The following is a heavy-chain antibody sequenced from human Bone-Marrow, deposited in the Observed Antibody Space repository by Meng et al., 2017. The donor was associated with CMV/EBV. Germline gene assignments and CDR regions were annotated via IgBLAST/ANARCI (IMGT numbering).Heavy chain of an antibody. CDR1: GGSISSSSYY. CDR3: ARDVYGRGWFDP. V-gene: IGHV4-39*07. D-gene: IGHD3-16*01. J-gene: IGHJ5*02. CDR2: IYYSGST. Sequence: LQQQEAGPGLVKPSETRSLTCTVSGGSISSSSYYWGWIRQPPGKGLEWIGSIYYSGSTYYNPSLKSRVTISVDTSKNQFSLKLSSVTAADTAVYYCARDVYGRGWFDPWGQGTLVTVSS.